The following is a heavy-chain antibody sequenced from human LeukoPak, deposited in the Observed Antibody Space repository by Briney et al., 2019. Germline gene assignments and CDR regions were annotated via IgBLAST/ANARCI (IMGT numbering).Heavy chain of an antibody. Sequence: PGGSLRLSCEVSGFTFSTEAMTWARQAPGKGLEWVSSISDSSRTTYYADSVQGRFTISRDNSRNTVYLQMNSLRVEDTAFYYCAKKLGFIPQFDYWSQGTLVAVSS. CDR3: AKKLGFIPQFDY. CDR1: GFTFSTEA. V-gene: IGHV3-23*01. D-gene: IGHD6-13*01. CDR2: ISDSSRTT. J-gene: IGHJ4*02.